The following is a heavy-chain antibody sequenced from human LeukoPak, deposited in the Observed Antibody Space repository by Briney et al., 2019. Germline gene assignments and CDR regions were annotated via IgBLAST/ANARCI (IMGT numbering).Heavy chain of an antibody. Sequence: ASVKVSCKASRYTFTSYDINWVRQATRQGLEWMGWMNPNSGNTGYAQKFQGRVTMTKNTSISTAYMELSSLRSEDTAVYYCARGGAWEWELHWGQGTLVTVSS. V-gene: IGHV1-8*01. CDR2: MNPNSGNT. D-gene: IGHD1-26*01. CDR3: ARGGAWEWELH. CDR1: RYTFTSYD. J-gene: IGHJ4*02.